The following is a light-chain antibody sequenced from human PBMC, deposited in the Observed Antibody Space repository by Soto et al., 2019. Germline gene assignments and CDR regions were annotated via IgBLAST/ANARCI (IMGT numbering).Light chain of an antibody. Sequence: QSVLTQPPSASGTPGQRVTISCSGSSSNIGRNTVNWYQQLPGTAPKLLIYGNNQRPSGVPDRFSGSKSGTSASLAISGLHSVDEADYYSASWDDSLIGWVFGGGTNLTVL. J-gene: IGLJ3*02. CDR1: SSNIGRNT. CDR2: GNN. V-gene: IGLV1-44*01. CDR3: ASWDDSLIGWV.